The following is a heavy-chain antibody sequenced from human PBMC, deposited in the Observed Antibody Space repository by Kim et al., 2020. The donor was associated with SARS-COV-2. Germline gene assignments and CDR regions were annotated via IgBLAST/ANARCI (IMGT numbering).Heavy chain of an antibody. V-gene: IGHV4-31*03. Sequence: SETLSLTCTASGVSVISGGYFWSWVRQHPGKGLKWMGYIYYSGTTYYNSSIQSRLNISIDTSKNQFSLTVNSLTAADTAVYFCARLSRGDHSRTWYFDLWGRGTPVIVSP. CDR1: GVSVISGGYF. CDR3: ARLSRGDHSRTWYFDL. D-gene: IGHD4-17*01. J-gene: IGHJ2*01. CDR2: IYYSGTT.